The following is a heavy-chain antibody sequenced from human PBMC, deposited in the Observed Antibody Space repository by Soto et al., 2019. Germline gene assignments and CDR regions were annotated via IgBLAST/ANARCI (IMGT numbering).Heavy chain of an antibody. V-gene: IGHV3-23*04. Sequence: EVLLVESGGGLVQPGGSLRLSCAASGFTFSTYAMGWVRQAPGKGLEWVSSISSGGRKVYYADSVKGRFTISRDNSKNTQYLQMNSLRVEDTAVYYCAKGAVIVIAEFDYWGQGSLVTVSS. D-gene: IGHD2-21*01. CDR1: GFTFSTYA. J-gene: IGHJ4*02. CDR3: AKGAVIVIAEFDY. CDR2: ISSGGRKV.